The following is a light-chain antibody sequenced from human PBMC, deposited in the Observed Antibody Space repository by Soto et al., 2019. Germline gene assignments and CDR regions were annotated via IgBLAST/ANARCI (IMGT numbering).Light chain of an antibody. Sequence: QSALTQPPSASGSPGQSVTISCTGTPSDVGASNYVSWYQQQPGKAPKLMISEVSKRPSGVPDRFAGSKSGNTASLTVSGLQAEDEADYYCSSSSGTTNMVFGAGTKLTVL. J-gene: IGLJ2*01. V-gene: IGLV2-8*01. CDR3: SSSSGTTNMV. CDR1: PSDVGASNY. CDR2: EVS.